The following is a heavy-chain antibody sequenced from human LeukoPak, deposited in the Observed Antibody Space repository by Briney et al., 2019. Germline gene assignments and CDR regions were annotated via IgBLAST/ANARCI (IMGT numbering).Heavy chain of an antibody. CDR2: INHSGST. Sequence: SETLSFTCAVYGGSSSGYYWSWIRQPPGKGLEWIGEINHSGSTNYNPSLKSRVTISVDTSKNQFSLKLSSVTAADTAVYYCARGPRRNSNYVSYYYGMDVWGQGTTVTVSS. CDR3: ARGPRRNSNYVSYYYGMDV. CDR1: GGSSSGYY. D-gene: IGHD4-11*01. J-gene: IGHJ6*02. V-gene: IGHV4-34*01.